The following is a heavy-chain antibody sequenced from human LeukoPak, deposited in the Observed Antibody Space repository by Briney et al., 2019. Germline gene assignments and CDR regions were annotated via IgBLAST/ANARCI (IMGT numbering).Heavy chain of an antibody. V-gene: IGHV3-33*01. CDR2: IWFDGSNK. J-gene: IGHJ4*02. D-gene: IGHD2-21*02. Sequence: PGGSLRLSCAASGFSFSSYGMHWARQAPGKGLEWVAVIWFDGSNKYYADSVKGRFTISRDNSKNTLYLQMDSLRAEDTAVYYCARELPPIMKYYCAYWGQGTLVTVSS. CDR1: GFSFSSYG. CDR3: ARELPPIMKYYCAY.